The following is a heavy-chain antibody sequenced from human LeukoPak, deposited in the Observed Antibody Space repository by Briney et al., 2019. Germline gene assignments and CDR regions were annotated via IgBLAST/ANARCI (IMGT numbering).Heavy chain of an antibody. V-gene: IGHV4-59*01. CDR2: ISYSGST. D-gene: IGHD1-14*01. Sequence: SETLSLTCTVSGGSISNYYWSWIRQPPPKELEWIGDISYSGSTTYKPSLISRDTITVDTSKNQFSLKLNSVTAEDSAVYYCAGAAPGIGYYFDNWGQGTLVTVSS. CDR1: GGSISNYY. CDR3: AGAAPGIGYYFDN. J-gene: IGHJ4*02.